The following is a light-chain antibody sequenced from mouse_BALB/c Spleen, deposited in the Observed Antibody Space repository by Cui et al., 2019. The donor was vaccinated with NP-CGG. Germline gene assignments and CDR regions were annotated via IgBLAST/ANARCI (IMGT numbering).Light chain of an antibody. CDR3: ALWYSNHWV. Sequence: LVTLEPALTTSPGETVTFTCRSSTGAVTTSNYANWVQEKPDHLFTGLIGGTNNRAPGVPARFSGSLIGDKAALTITGAQTEDEAIYFCALWYSNHWVFGGGTKLTVL. CDR1: TGAVTTSNY. V-gene: IGLV1*01. CDR2: GTN. J-gene: IGLJ1*01.